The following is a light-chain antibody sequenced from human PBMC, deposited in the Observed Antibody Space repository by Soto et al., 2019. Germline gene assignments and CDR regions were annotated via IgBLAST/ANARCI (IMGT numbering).Light chain of an antibody. V-gene: IGKV3-20*01. CDR2: GVS. J-gene: IGKJ1*01. CDR1: QTISSNF. CDR3: QQCGSSPWT. Sequence: EIVLTQSPGTLSLSPGEEATLACRASQTISSNFLAWYQQKPGQPPRLLIYGVSIRATGIPDRFSGSGSGTDFTLTISGLEPEDFAVYYCQQCGSSPWTFGQGTKVDIK.